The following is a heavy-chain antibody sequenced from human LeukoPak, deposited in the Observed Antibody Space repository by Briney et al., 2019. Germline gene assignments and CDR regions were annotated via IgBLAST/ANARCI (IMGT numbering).Heavy chain of an antibody. CDR2: ISGSDT. J-gene: IGHJ4*02. CDR1: GFTFSDYY. CDR3: ARTARIPEA. V-gene: IGHV3-11*03. Sequence: GGSLRLSCAASGFTFSDYYMSWIRQAPGKGLGSISYISGSDTNYADSVRGRFTISRDNAKNSLYLQMNSLTADDTAVYYCARTARIPEAWGQGTLVTVSS.